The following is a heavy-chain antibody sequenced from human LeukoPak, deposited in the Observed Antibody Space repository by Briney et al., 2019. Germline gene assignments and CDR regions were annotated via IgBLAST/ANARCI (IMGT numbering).Heavy chain of an antibody. V-gene: IGHV3-30*18. J-gene: IGHJ6*03. CDR1: GFTFSSYG. CDR2: ISYDGSNK. D-gene: IGHD2-15*01. CDR3: AKRGLPYYYYYYMDV. Sequence: GRSLRLSCAAPGFTFSSYGMHWVRQAPGKGLEWVAVISYDGSNKYYADSVKGRFTISRDNSKNTLYLQMNSLRAEDTAVYYCAKRGLPYYYYYYMDVWGKGTTVTVSS.